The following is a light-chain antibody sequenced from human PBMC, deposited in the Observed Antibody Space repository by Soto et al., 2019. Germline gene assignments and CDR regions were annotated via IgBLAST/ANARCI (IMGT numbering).Light chain of an antibody. CDR3: AAWHDSLNGYV. CDR1: SSNIGSNT. J-gene: IGLJ1*01. Sequence: QSVLTQPPSASGTPGQRVTISCSGSSSNIGSNTVNWYQQLPGTAPKLLIYSNNQRPSGVPDRFSGSKSGTSASLAISGLQSEDEADYYCAAWHDSLNGYVFVTGTKVTVL. CDR2: SNN. V-gene: IGLV1-44*01.